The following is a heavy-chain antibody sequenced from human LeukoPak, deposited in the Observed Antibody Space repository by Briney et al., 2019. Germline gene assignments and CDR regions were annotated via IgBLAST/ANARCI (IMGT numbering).Heavy chain of an antibody. CDR3: ASLIAVVGRGAFDI. CDR2: MNPNSGNT. V-gene: IGHV1-8*03. J-gene: IGHJ3*02. Sequence: ASVNVSCKASGYTFTSYDINWVRQATGQGLEWMGWMNPNSGNTGYAQKFQGRVTITRNTSISTAYMELSSLRSEDTAVYYCASLIAVVGRGAFDIWGQGTMVTVSS. D-gene: IGHD6-19*01. CDR1: GYTFTSYD.